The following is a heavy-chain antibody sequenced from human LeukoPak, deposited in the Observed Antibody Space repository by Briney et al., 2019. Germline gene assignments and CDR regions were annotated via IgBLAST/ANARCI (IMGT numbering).Heavy chain of an antibody. D-gene: IGHD3-22*01. CDR3: AREYYDSSGSGVDY. V-gene: IGHV3-33*01. J-gene: IGHJ4*02. CDR2: IWYDGSNK. CDR1: GFTFSSYG. Sequence: GGSLRLSCAASGFTFSSYGMHWVRRAPGKGLEWVAVIWYDGSNKYYVDSVKGRFTISRDNSKNTLYLQMNSLRAEDTAVYYCAREYYDSSGSGVDYWGQGTLVTVSS.